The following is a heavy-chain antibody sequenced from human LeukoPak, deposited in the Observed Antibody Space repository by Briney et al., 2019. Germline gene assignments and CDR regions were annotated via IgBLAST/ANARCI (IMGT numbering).Heavy chain of an antibody. D-gene: IGHD6-19*01. V-gene: IGHV3-21*01. CDR3: ASGPGYSSGLGDY. CDR1: GFTFSSYS. J-gene: IGHJ4*02. Sequence: GGSLRLSCAASGFTFSSYSMNWVRQAPGKGLEWVSSISSSSSYIYYADSVKGRFTISRDNAKNSLYLQMNSLRAEDTAVYYCASGPGYSSGLGDYWGQGTLVTVSS. CDR2: ISSSSSYI.